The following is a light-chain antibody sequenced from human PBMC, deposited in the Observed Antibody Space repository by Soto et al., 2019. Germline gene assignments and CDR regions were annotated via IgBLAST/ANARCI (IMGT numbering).Light chain of an antibody. Sequence: DIVMTQSPATLSVSPGERAPLSCRASQSVSSNLAWYHQKPCQAPSILIYGASTRATCIPARFSGSGSGTEFTLTISSLQSEAFAFYYCQQYNNWPPDTFGQGTKLEIK. CDR2: GAS. CDR1: QSVSSN. J-gene: IGKJ2*01. CDR3: QQYNNWPPDT. V-gene: IGKV3-15*01.